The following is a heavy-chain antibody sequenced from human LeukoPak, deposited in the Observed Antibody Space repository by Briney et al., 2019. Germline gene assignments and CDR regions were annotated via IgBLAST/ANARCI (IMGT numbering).Heavy chain of an antibody. Sequence: SVKVSCKASGGTFSSYAISWVRQAPGQGLEWMGRIIPVLSTFAQKFQGRVTITADKSTNTAHMELSRLESGDTAVYYCARVFPNDFWSGHHYFDYWGQGTLVTVSS. CDR3: ARVFPNDFWSGHHYFDY. CDR2: IIPVLS. J-gene: IGHJ4*02. CDR1: GGTFSSYA. V-gene: IGHV1-69*04. D-gene: IGHD3-3*01.